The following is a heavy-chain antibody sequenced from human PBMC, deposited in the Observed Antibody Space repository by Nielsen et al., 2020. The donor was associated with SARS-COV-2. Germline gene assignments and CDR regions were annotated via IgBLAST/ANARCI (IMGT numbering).Heavy chain of an antibody. D-gene: IGHD2-15*01. CDR2: ITYDGSDK. J-gene: IGHJ4*02. Sequence: GGSLRLSCAASGFTCSNYGMHGVRQAPGKGLEWVAVITYDGSDKYYADSVKGRFTISRDNSKNTLYLQMNSLRAEDTAVYYCAKDLCSGGSCYYFDYWGQGTLVTVSS. CDR1: GFTCSNYG. CDR3: AKDLCSGGSCYYFDY. V-gene: IGHV3-30*18.